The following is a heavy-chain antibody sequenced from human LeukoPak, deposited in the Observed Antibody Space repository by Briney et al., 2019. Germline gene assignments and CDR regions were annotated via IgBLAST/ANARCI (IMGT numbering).Heavy chain of an antibody. V-gene: IGHV3-23*01. CDR1: GFTFSSYG. Sequence: TGGSLRLSCAASGFTFSSYGMSWVRQAPGRGLEWVSAISGSGGSTYYADSVKGRFTISRDNAKNSLYLQMNSLRAEDTAVYYCARAACELRFLECWLYYYYYMDVGGKGTTDTVSS. CDR3: ARAACELRFLECWLYYYYYMDV. CDR2: ISGSGGST. D-gene: IGHD3-3*01. J-gene: IGHJ6*03.